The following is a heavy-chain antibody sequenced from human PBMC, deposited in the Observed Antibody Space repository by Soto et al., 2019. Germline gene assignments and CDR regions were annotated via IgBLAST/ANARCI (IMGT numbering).Heavy chain of an antibody. CDR3: AKDRAGDIYVAARSGLDY. Sequence: SLRLSCAASGFTFFSYGMHWVRQAPGKGLEWVAVISYDGSNKYYEDSVKGRFTISRDNSKNTLYLQMNSLRADDTAVYYCAKDRAGDIYVAARSGLDYWGQGTLVTAPQ. V-gene: IGHV3-30*18. D-gene: IGHD3-3*01. CDR2: ISYDGSNK. J-gene: IGHJ4*02. CDR1: GFTFFSYG.